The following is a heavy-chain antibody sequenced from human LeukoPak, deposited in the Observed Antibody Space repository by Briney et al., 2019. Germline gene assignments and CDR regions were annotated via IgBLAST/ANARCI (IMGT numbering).Heavy chain of an antibody. Sequence: PSETLSLTCTVSGGSISSYYWSWIRQPPGKGLEWIGYIYYSGSTNYNPSLKSRVTISVDTSKNQFSLKLSSVTAADTAVYYCARALLRTRNWFDPWGQGTLVTVSS. CDR3: ARALLRTRNWFDP. CDR2: IYYSGST. CDR1: GGSISSYY. J-gene: IGHJ5*02. V-gene: IGHV4-59*01. D-gene: IGHD3-22*01.